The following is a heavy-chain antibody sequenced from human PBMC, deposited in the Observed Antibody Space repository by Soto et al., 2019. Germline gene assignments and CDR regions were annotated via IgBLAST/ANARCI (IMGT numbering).Heavy chain of an antibody. D-gene: IGHD6-19*01. CDR3: ASPQQWLGQRGDFDY. Sequence: GGSLRLSCAASGFTFSSYWMSWVRQAPGKGLEWVANIRQDGSDKYYVDSVKGRFTISRDNSKNSLYLQMNSLRAEDTAIYYCASPQQWLGQRGDFDYWGQGTLVTVSS. J-gene: IGHJ4*02. CDR1: GFTFSSYW. V-gene: IGHV3-7*05. CDR2: IRQDGSDK.